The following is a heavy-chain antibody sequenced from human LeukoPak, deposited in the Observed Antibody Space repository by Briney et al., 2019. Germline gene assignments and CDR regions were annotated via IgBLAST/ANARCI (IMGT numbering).Heavy chain of an antibody. D-gene: IGHD3-22*01. CDR1: GGSISSSSYY. V-gene: IGHV4-39*01. J-gene: IGHJ4*02. CDR3: ARGGGYYLFDY. Sequence: KPSETLSLTCTVSGGSISSSSYYWGWIRQPPGKGLEWIGSIYYSGSTYYNPSLKSRVTISVDTSKNQFSLKLSSVTAADTAVYYCARGGGYYLFDYWGQGTLVTVSS. CDR2: IYYSGST.